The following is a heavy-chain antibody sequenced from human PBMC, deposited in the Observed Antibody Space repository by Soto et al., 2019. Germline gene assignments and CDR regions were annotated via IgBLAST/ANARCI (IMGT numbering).Heavy chain of an antibody. V-gene: IGHV3-23*01. CDR3: ARWSYLDY. CDR1: GFSFGSYA. D-gene: IGHD3-3*01. Sequence: GGSLRLSCAASGFSFGSYALSWVRQAPGRGLEWVSTISGSDGKTFYADSVKGRFSISRDTSQNTLYLQMNSLRADDTAIYYCARWSYLDYWGQGTRVTVSS. CDR2: ISGSDGKT. J-gene: IGHJ4*02.